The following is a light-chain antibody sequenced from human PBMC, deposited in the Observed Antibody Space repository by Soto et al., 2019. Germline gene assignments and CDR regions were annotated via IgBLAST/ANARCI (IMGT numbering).Light chain of an antibody. V-gene: IGKV3-20*01. CDR1: QSVSSSY. CDR3: QQYGSSPPWT. J-gene: IGKJ1*01. CDR2: GAS. Sequence: DIVLTQSPCTLYLSPGERATLSCRASQSVSSSYLAWYQQKPGQAPRLLIYGASSRATGIPDRFSGSGSGTDFILTISRLEPEDFAVYYCQQYGSSPPWTFGQGTKVDIK.